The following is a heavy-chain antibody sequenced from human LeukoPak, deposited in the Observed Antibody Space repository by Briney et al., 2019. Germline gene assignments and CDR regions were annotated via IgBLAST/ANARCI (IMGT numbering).Heavy chain of an antibody. J-gene: IGHJ4*02. D-gene: IGHD5-18*01. CDR3: AKGTDTAMVFDY. Sequence: GGSLRLSCAASGFTFSSYWMHWVRQAPGKGLEWVAVISYDGSNKYYADSVKGRFTISRDNSKNTLYLQMNSLRAEDTAVYYCAKGTDTAMVFDYWGQGTLVTVSS. V-gene: IGHV3-30*18. CDR2: ISYDGSNK. CDR1: GFTFSSYW.